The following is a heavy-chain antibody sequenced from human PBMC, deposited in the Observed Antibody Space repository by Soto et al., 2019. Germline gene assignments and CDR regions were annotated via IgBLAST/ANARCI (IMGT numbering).Heavy chain of an antibody. V-gene: IGHV4-38-2*01. D-gene: IGHD3-10*01. CDR2: IYSGST. J-gene: IGHJ4*02. CDR3: AKKGYYPSGKINLFDS. Sequence: SETLSLTCAVSGYSITSDYYWGWIRQPPGKGLEWIGSIYSGSTYYNPSLKSRVTISVDTSKNQFSLRLTSVTAADTAMYYCAKKGYYPSGKINLFDSWGQGTLVTDSS. CDR1: GYSITSDYY.